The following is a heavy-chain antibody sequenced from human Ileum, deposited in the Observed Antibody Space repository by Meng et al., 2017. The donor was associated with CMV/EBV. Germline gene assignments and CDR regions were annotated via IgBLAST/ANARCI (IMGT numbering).Heavy chain of an antibody. CDR3: ARDQKNDVNTEFDP. D-gene: IGHD1-1*01. CDR1: GITLTDYY. CDR2: MRTNSGRT. V-gene: IGHV1-2*02. J-gene: IGHJ5*02. Sequence: ASGITLTDYYIHWVRQAAGQGLECIGYMRTNSGRTKYAQKLQGRVTMTRDTSINTVYMELSSLRSDDTAVYYCARDQKNDVNTEFDPWGQGTLVTVSS.